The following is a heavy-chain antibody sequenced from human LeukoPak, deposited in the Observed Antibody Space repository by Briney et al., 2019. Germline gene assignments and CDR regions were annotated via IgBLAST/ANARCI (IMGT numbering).Heavy chain of an antibody. Sequence: ASVKVSCKASGYTFTTSYINWVRQAPGQGLERMGWVSAYNGKTSYAQKFQGRVTMTTDSSTSTAYMDLTSLRSDDTAVYYCARGGTYYPCIHYWGQGTLVTVSS. CDR2: VSAYNGKT. J-gene: IGHJ4*02. D-gene: IGHD1-26*01. V-gene: IGHV1-18*01. CDR3: ARGGTYYPCIHY. CDR1: GYTFTTSY.